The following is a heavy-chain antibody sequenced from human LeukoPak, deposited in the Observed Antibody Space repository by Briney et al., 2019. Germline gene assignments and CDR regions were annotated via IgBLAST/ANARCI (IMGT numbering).Heavy chain of an antibody. J-gene: IGHJ6*02. CDR2: IRYDGSNK. CDR1: GFTFSSYG. CDR3: ARRLTSYGSGLYYYGMDV. Sequence: PGGSLRLSCAASGFTFSSYGMHWVRQAPGKGLEWVAFIRYDGSNKYYADSVKGRFTISRDNSKNTLFLQMDSLRAEDTAVYYCARRLTSYGSGLYYYGMDVWGQGTTVTVSS. V-gene: IGHV3-30*02. D-gene: IGHD3-10*01.